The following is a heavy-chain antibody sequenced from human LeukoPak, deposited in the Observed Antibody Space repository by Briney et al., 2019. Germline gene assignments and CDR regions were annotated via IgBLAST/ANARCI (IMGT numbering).Heavy chain of an antibody. J-gene: IGHJ4*02. CDR1: GYSFTSYW. V-gene: IGHV5-10-1*01. CDR2: IDPSDSYT. Sequence: GESLKISFKGSGYSFTSYWISWVRQMPGKGLEWMGRIDPSDSYTKYSPSFQGHVTISADKSISTAYLQWSSLQASDTATYYCARRVRYGSSWDFDYWGQGTLVTVSS. D-gene: IGHD6-13*01. CDR3: ARRVRYGSSWDFDY.